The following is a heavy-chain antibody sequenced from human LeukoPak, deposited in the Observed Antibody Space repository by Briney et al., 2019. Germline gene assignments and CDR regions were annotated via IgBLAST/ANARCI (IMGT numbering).Heavy chain of an antibody. CDR2: ISGSGGST. D-gene: IGHD3-3*01. J-gene: IGHJ4*02. V-gene: IGHV3-23*01. CDR1: GFTFSSYA. CDR3: AKCPYYDFWSGYPYYFDY. Sequence: PGGSLRLSCAASGFTFSSYAMSWVRQAPGKGLEWVSAISGSGGSTYYADSVKGRFTISRDNSKNTLYLQMNSLRAEDTAAYYCAKCPYYDFWSGYPYYFDYWGQGTLVTVSS.